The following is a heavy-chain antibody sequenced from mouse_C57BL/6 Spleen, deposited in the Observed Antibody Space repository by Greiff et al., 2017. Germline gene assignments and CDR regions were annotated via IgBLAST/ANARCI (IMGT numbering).Heavy chain of an antibody. J-gene: IGHJ4*01. CDR1: GFNIKDYY. CDR2: IDPEDGET. Sequence: VQLKQSGAELVKPGASVKLSCTASGFNIKDYYMHWVKQRTEQGLEWIGRIDPEDGETKYDPKYQGKATITADTSSNTAYLHLSMLTSEDTADYSCARCGNDVGYYYAMDYWGQGTSLTVSS. CDR3: ARCGNDVGYYYAMDY. D-gene: IGHD2-2*01. V-gene: IGHV14-2*01.